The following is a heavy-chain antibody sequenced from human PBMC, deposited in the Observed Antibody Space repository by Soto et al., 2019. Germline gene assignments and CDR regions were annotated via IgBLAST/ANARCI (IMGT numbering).Heavy chain of an antibody. D-gene: IGHD3-16*01. V-gene: IGHV3-23*01. CDR1: GFTFSNYA. J-gene: IGHJ4*02. Sequence: EVQLLDSGGGLVQPGGSLRLSCAASGFTFSNYAMTWVRHGPGKGLEWFSGISGSGGRSYYADSVKGRFTISRDNSKSTLYLQMNSLRAEDTAVYYCAKAYFVWSSEQPYYFDYWGQGTLVTVSS. CDR2: ISGSGGRS. CDR3: AKAYFVWSSEQPYYFDY.